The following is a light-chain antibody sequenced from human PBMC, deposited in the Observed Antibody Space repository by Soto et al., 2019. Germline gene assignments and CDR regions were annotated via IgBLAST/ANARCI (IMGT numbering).Light chain of an antibody. J-gene: IGKJ1*01. CDR1: QSVSNN. Sequence: EIVMTQSPATLSVSPGERATLSCRASQSVSNNLAWYQKKPGQAPRLLIYGASTRATGIPARFSGRGSGTAFSLTISSLQSEDFAFYYCQQYNSWWTFGQGTRVDIK. CDR2: GAS. CDR3: QQYNSWWT. V-gene: IGKV3-15*01.